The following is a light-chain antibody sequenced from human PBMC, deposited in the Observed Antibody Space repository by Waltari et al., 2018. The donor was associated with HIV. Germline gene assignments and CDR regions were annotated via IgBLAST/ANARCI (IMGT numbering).Light chain of an antibody. CDR1: SSNIGGNF. Sequence: QSVLTQPPSASGTPGPRVTISCSGSSSNIGGNFVFWYQQFPGTAPKLLIYRNNQRPQGVPDRFSGYKSGTSASLAISGLRSEDEADYYCTTWDDSLSGPVFGGGTKLTVL. J-gene: IGLJ2*01. CDR2: RNN. V-gene: IGLV1-47*01. CDR3: TTWDDSLSGPV.